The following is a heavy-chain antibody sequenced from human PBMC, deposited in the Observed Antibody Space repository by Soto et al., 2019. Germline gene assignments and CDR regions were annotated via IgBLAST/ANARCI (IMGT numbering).Heavy chain of an antibody. CDR2: IIPILGIA. V-gene: IGHV1-69*02. CDR1: GGTFSSYT. J-gene: IGHJ4*02. D-gene: IGHD3-10*01. CDR3: ATRRGDGYNDY. Sequence: QVQVVRSGAEVKKPGSSVKVSCKASGGTFSSYTISWVRQAPGQGLEWMGRIIPILGIANYAQKFQGRVTITADKSTSTAYMELISLRSEDTAVYYCATRRGDGYNDYWGQGTLVTVSS.